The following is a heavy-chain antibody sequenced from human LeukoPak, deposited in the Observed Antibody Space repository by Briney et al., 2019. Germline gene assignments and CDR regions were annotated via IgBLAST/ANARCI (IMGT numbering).Heavy chain of an antibody. CDR2: IYTSGST. J-gene: IGHJ5*02. D-gene: IGHD3-10*01. Sequence: SETLSLTCTVSGGSISSYYWSWIRQPAGKGLEWIGRIYTSGSTNYNPSLKSRVTMSVDTSKNQFSLKLSSVTAADTAVYYCARDKGTMVRGVISTHAFDPWGQGTLVTVSS. CDR1: GGSISSYY. CDR3: ARDKGTMVRGVISTHAFDP. V-gene: IGHV4-4*07.